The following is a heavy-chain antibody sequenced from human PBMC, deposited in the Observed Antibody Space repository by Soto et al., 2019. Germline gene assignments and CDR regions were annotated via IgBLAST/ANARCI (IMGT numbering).Heavy chain of an antibody. CDR3: AREVELTTRHYDFWSGYYP. D-gene: IGHD3-3*01. J-gene: IGHJ5*02. CDR1: GYTFTSYG. Sequence: GASVKVSCKASGYTFTSYGISWVRQAPGQGLEWMGWISAYNGNTNYAQKLQGRVTMTTDTSTSTAYMELSSLRSEDTAVYYCAREVELTTRHYDFWSGYYPWGQGTLVTVYS. CDR2: ISAYNGNT. V-gene: IGHV1-18*01.